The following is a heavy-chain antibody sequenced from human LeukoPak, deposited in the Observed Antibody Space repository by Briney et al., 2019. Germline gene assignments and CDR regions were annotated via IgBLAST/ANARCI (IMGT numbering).Heavy chain of an antibody. CDR1: GLTFSSYW. CDR2: INQDASEK. D-gene: IGHD3-10*01. J-gene: IGHJ4*02. CDR3: ASYYYGSGTSLGY. V-gene: IGHV3-7*01. Sequence: GGSLRLSCEVSGLTFSSYWVTWVRQAPGKGLEWVANINQDASEKYYVESVKGRFAISRDNAKSSLYLQMNSLRAEDTAVYYCASYYYGSGTSLGYWGQGTLVTVSS.